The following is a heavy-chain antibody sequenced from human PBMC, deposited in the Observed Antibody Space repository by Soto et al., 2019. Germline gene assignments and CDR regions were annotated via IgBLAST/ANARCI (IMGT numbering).Heavy chain of an antibody. D-gene: IGHD1-26*01. J-gene: IGHJ6*02. CDR3: ARRSGTYSPFYYYYGLDV. Sequence: GGSLRLSCAASGFTVSSNYMSWVRQAPGKGLEWVSVIYSGGSTYYADSVKGRFTISRDDSKNTLYLQMNSLTTEDTAVYYCARRSGTYSPFYYYYGLDVWGQGTTVTVSS. V-gene: IGHV3-66*04. CDR1: GFTVSSNY. CDR2: IYSGGST.